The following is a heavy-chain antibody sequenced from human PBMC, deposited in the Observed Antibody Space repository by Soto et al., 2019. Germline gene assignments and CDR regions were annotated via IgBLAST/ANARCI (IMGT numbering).Heavy chain of an antibody. CDR3: ARAEGRYYGSGSFGY. D-gene: IGHD3-10*01. V-gene: IGHV4-34*01. J-gene: IGHJ4*02. CDR1: GGSFSGYY. Sequence: TLSLTCAVYGGSFSGYYWSWIRQPPGKGLEWIGEINHSGSTNYNPSLKSRVTISVDTSKNQFSLKLSSVTAADTAVYYCARAEGRYYGSGSFGYWGQGTLVTVSS. CDR2: INHSGST.